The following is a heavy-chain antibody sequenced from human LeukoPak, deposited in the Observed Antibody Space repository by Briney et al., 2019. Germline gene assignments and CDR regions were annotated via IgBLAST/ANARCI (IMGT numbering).Heavy chain of an antibody. CDR2: ISSSSSYI. D-gene: IGHD3-10*01. V-gene: IGHV3-21*01. J-gene: IGHJ5*02. Sequence: PGGSLRLSCAASGFTFSSYSMNWVRQAPGKGLEWVSSISSSSSYIYYADSVKGRFTISRDNAKNSLYLQMNSLRAEDTAVYYCARVLLWFGELLSDEGNWFDPWGQGTLVTVSS. CDR3: ARVLLWFGELLSDEGNWFDP. CDR1: GFTFSSYS.